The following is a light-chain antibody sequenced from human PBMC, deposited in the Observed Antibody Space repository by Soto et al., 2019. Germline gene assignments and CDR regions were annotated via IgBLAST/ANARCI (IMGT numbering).Light chain of an antibody. V-gene: IGKV3-15*01. J-gene: IGKJ1*01. CDR2: GAS. CDR1: QSVSNN. CDR3: YQYNDWPPA. Sequence: EIVMTQSPATVSVSPGERVTLSCRASQSVSNNLAWYQQKPGQVPRLVMFGASTRAICIPGRFSGIGYGRGCSLTITSLQLEDFGVYYCYQYNDWPPAFGQGTKVEVK.